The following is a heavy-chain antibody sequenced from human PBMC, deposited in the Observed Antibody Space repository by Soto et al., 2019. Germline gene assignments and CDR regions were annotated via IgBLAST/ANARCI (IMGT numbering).Heavy chain of an antibody. CDR1: GFTFSSYW. D-gene: IGHD2-8*01. J-gene: IGHJ4*02. V-gene: IGHV3-7*01. CDR2: IKQDGSEK. Sequence: GGSLRLSCAASGFTFSSYWMSWVRQAPGKGLEWVANIKQDGSEKYYVDSVKGRFTISRDNAKNSLYLQMNSLRAEDTAVYYCAKIAGYCTNGVCPDFDYWGQGTLVTVSS. CDR3: AKIAGYCTNGVCPDFDY.